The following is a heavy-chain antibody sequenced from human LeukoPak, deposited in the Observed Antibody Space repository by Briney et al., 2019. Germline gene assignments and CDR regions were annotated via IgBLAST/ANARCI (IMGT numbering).Heavy chain of an antibody. CDR1: GGSFSGYY. J-gene: IGHJ4*02. V-gene: IGHV4-34*01. D-gene: IGHD3-22*01. CDR3: ARGGPDYYDSSGYYYFDY. CDR2: INHSGST. Sequence: SETLSLTCAVYGGSFSGYYWSRIRQPPGKGLEWIGEINHSGSTNYNPSLKSRVTISVDTSKNQFSLKLSSVTAADTAVYYRARGGPDYYDSSGYYYFDYWGQGTLVTVSS.